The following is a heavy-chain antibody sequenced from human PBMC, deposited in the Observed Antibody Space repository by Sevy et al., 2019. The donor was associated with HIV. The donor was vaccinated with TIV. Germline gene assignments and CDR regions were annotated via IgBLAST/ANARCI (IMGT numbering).Heavy chain of an antibody. CDR2: ISGSGGST. J-gene: IGHJ4*02. Sequence: GGSLRLSCAASGFTFSSYAMSWVRQAPGKGLEWVSAISGSGGSTYYADSVKGRFAISRDNCKNTQYLQMNSLRAEDTAVCYCAKDVQKTGAYCGGDCYPYYFDYWGQGTLVTVSS. D-gene: IGHD2-21*02. V-gene: IGHV3-23*01. CDR3: AKDVQKTGAYCGGDCYPYYFDY. CDR1: GFTFSSYA.